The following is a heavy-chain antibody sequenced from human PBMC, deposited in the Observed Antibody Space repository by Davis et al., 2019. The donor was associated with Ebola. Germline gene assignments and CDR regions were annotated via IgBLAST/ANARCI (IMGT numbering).Heavy chain of an antibody. Sequence: AASVKVSCKASGYTFTSYDINWVRQATGQGLEWMGWMNPNSGNTGYAQKFQGRVTMTRNTSISTAYMELSSLRSEDTAVYYCARDRGLYSSGWQDYWGQGTLVTVSS. CDR3: ARDRGLYSSGWQDY. D-gene: IGHD6-19*01. J-gene: IGHJ4*02. V-gene: IGHV1-8*01. CDR1: GYTFTSYD. CDR2: MNPNSGNT.